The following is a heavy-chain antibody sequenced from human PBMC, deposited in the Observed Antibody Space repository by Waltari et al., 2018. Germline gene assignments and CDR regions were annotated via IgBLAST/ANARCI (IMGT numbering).Heavy chain of an antibody. CDR3: ARPYYYDSSGYYFDAFDI. V-gene: IGHV5-51*03. CDR2: IYPGDSDT. CDR1: GYSFTSYW. Sequence: EVQLVQSGAEVKKPGESLKISCKGSGYSFTSYWIGWVRQMPGKGLEWMGIIYPGDSDTRYSPSFQGQVTISADKSISTAYLQWSSLKASDTAMYYCARPYYYDSSGYYFDAFDIWGQGTMVTVSS. D-gene: IGHD3-22*01. J-gene: IGHJ3*02.